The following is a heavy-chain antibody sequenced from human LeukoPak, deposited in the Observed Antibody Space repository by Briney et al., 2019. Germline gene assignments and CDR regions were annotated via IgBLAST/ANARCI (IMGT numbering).Heavy chain of an antibody. CDR3: ARGITAPVAGV. D-gene: IGHD6-13*01. J-gene: IGHJ4*02. CDR1: GGSISSHY. Sequence: SETLSLTCTVSGGSISSHYWSWIRQPPGKGLEWIGHINYSGTTKYNSSLKSRVTISVDTSKNQFSLKLSSVTAADTAMYFCARGITAPVAGVWGQGILVTVSS. V-gene: IGHV4-59*11. CDR2: INYSGTT.